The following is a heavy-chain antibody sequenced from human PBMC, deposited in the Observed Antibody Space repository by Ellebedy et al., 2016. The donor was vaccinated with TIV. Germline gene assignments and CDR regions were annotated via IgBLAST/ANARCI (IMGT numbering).Heavy chain of an antibody. CDR1: GFTFSHYN. CDR3: VKDKYDWNYVPDNY. D-gene: IGHD1-1*01. CDR2: ITTKGDSA. Sequence: GESLKISCSASGFTFSHYNMHWVRQAPGKGLEYVSAITTKGDSAYYADSVRGRFTISRDNSKDTLFLQMSNLRPEDTAVYYCVKDKYDWNYVPDNYWGQGTMVTVSS. J-gene: IGHJ4*02. V-gene: IGHV3-64D*06.